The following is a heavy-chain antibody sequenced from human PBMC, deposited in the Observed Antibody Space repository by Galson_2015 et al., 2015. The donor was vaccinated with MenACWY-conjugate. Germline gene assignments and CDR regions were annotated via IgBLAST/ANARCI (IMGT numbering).Heavy chain of an antibody. CDR3: ARGGRGPAASVHY. V-gene: IGHV5-51*01. J-gene: IGHJ4*01. CDR1: GYDFSDFW. D-gene: IGHD2-2*01. Sequence: QSGAEVKKPGESLKMSCQGSGYDFSDFWIGWVRQMPGKGLEWMGIIYPGEFDTRYSPSFQGQVTVSADKATSAAYLQWNNLKDSDTAIYYCARGGRGPAASVHYWSHGTLVTVSP. CDR2: IYPGEFDT.